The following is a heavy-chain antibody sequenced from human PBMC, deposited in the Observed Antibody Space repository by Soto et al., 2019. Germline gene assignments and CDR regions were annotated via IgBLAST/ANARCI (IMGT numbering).Heavy chain of an antibody. V-gene: IGHV1-2*04. D-gene: IGHD2-8*01. CDR2: INPKSGVT. CDR3: ARGDSTDWSNGVCSFFYNHDMDV. Sequence: QVQLVQSGAEVKKPGASVKVSCTASGYSFTDYHIHWVRQAPGQGLEWLGRINPKSGVTSTAQKFQGWVTMTTDTSISTAAMELTRLTADDTAIYYCARGDSTDWSNGVCSFFYNHDMDVWGQGTTVTVSS. J-gene: IGHJ6*02. CDR1: GYSFTDYH.